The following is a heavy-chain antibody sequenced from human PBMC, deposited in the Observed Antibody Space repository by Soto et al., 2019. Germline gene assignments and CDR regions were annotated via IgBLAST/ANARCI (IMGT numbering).Heavy chain of an antibody. CDR2: ISYDGSNK. J-gene: IGHJ3*02. Sequence: VQLVESGGGVVQPGRSLRLSCAASGFTFSSYGMHWVRQAPGKGLEWVAVISYDGSNKYYADSVKGRFTISRDNSKNTLYLQMNSLRAEDTAVYYCARSSGWTGLDAFDIWGQGTMVTVSS. D-gene: IGHD6-19*01. V-gene: IGHV3-30*03. CDR1: GFTFSSYG. CDR3: ARSSGWTGLDAFDI.